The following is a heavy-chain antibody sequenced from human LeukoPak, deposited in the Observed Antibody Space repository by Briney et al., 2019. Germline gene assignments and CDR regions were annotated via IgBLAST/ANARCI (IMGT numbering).Heavy chain of an antibody. J-gene: IGHJ4*02. CDR2: MSGSGDNT. D-gene: IGHD2-21*02. V-gene: IGHV3-23*01. CDR1: GFTFSIYG. Sequence: GGSLRLSCAASGFTFSIYGMSWVRQAPGRGLEWVSAMSGSGDNTYYADSVKGRFTVSRDNSKNTLYVQMKSLRAEDTAVYYCAKDFVVVPGNVNYFDYWGQGTLVTVSS. CDR3: AKDFVVVPGNVNYFDY.